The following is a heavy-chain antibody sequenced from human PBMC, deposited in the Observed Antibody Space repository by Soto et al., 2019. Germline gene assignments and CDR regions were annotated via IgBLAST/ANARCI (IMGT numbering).Heavy chain of an antibody. V-gene: IGHV1-8*01. D-gene: IGHD1-26*01. Sequence: QVQLVQSGAEVKKPGASVKVSCKTSGYTFTSYNINWVRQATGQGLEWMGWMNPNNDNTGYAQKFQGRLSVTWTTSISTVYMELSSLRSEDTAVYYCARGDVGATGGDFWGQGTLVTVSS. CDR3: ARGDVGATGGDF. CDR2: MNPNNDNT. J-gene: IGHJ4*02. CDR1: GYTFTSYN.